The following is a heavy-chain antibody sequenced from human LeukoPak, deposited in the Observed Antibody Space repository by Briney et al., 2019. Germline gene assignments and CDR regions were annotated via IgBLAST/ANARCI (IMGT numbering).Heavy chain of an antibody. CDR3: AELGITMIGGV. J-gene: IGHJ6*04. Sequence: GGSLRLSCAASGFTFSSYAMHWVRPAPGKGLEWVSFISTSSSYIYYADSVKGRFTISRDNAKKSVYLQMNSLRAEDTAVYYCAELGITMIGGVWGKGTTVTISS. CDR2: ISTSSSYI. V-gene: IGHV3-21*01. D-gene: IGHD3-10*02. CDR1: GFTFSSYA.